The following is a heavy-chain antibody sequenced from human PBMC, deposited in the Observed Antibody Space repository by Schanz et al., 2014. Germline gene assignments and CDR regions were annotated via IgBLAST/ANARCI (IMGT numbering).Heavy chain of an antibody. J-gene: IGHJ4*02. D-gene: IGHD2-21*02. CDR1: GFTFSNYW. CDR3: VRERTNYGGNSYFFDH. Sequence: EVQLVESGGGLVQPGGSLRLSCVASGFTFSNYWMTWVRQAPGKGLEWVANIKQDESEKYYVDSVKGRFTISRDNAKYSLFLHMSSLRAEDTAVYYCVRERTNYGGNSYFFDHWGQGTLVTVSS. CDR2: IKQDESEK. V-gene: IGHV3-7*01.